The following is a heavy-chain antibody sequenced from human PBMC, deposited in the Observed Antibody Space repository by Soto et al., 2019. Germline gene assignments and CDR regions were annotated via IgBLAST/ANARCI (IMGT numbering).Heavy chain of an antibody. CDR1: GGSISSGGYY. D-gene: IGHD2-15*01. V-gene: IGHV4-31*03. Sequence: PSETLSLTCTVSGGSISSGGYYWSWIRQHPGKGLEWIGYIYYSGSTYYNPSLKSRVTISVDTSKNQFSLKLSSVTAADTAVYYCASGRWYDNFFDYWGQGTPVTVSS. J-gene: IGHJ4*02. CDR2: IYYSGST. CDR3: ASGRWYDNFFDY.